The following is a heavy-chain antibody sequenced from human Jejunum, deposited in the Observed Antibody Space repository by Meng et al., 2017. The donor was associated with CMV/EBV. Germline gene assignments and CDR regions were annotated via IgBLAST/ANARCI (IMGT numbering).Heavy chain of an antibody. V-gene: IGHV3-53*01. D-gene: IGHD2/OR15-2a*01. CDR1: GFTVRSNY. CDR2: IYSGGDT. CDR3: AKALGIDFSDFDY. J-gene: IGHJ4*02. Sequence: AQLVASGGGFIQPGGALRPSCAASGFTVRSNYMSWVRQAPGKGLEWVSVIYSGGDTYYADSVKGRFTISRDDSKNTVYLQMNSLRAEDTAMYYCAKALGIDFSDFDYWGRGTLVTVSS.